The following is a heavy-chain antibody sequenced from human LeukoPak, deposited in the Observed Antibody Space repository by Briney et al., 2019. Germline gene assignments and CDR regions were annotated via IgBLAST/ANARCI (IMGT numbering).Heavy chain of an antibody. D-gene: IGHD3-3*01. J-gene: IGHJ6*03. V-gene: IGHV3-48*01. CDR1: GFTFSSYS. CDR3: ARDSGGRLEWLFYYYYMDV. Sequence: GGSLRLSCAASGFTFSSYSMNWVRQAPGKGLEWVSYISSSSSTIYYADSVKGRFTISRDNDKNSLYLQMNSLRAEDTAVYYCARDSGGRLEWLFYYYYMDVWGKGTTVTVSS. CDR2: ISSSSSTI.